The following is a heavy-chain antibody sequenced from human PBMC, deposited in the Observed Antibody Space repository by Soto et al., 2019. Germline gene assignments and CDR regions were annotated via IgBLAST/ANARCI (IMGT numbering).Heavy chain of an antibody. V-gene: IGHV3-30-3*01. CDR2: ISYDGSNK. CDR1: GFTFSSYA. J-gene: IGHJ4*02. CDR3: ARDPGYSYGYGGDY. Sequence: QVQLVESGGGVVQPGRSLRLSCAASGFTFSSYAMHWVRQAPGKGLEWVAVISYDGSNKYYADSVKGRFTISRDNSKNTLYLQMNSLRAEDTAVYYCARDPGYSYGYGGDYWGQGTLVTVSS. D-gene: IGHD5-18*01.